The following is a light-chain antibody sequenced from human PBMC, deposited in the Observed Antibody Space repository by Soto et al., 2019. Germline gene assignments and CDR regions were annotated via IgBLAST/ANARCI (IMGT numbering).Light chain of an antibody. J-gene: IGKJ5*01. V-gene: IGKV3-11*01. CDR1: QSVSSY. CDR3: QQRSNWPPIT. Sequence: EIVLTQSPATLSLSPGERATLSSRASQSVSSYLAWYQQKPGQAPRLLIYVASNRATGIPARFSGSGSGTDFTLTISSLEPEDFAVYYCQQRSNWPPITFGQGTRLEIK. CDR2: VAS.